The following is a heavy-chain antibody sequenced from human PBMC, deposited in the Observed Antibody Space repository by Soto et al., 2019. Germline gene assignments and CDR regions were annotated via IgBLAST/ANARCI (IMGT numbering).Heavy chain of an antibody. CDR2: IYYSGST. J-gene: IGHJ3*02. D-gene: IGHD6-19*01. CDR1: GGSISSYY. Sequence: QVQLQESGPGLVKPSETLSLTCTVSGGSISSYYWSWIRQPPGKGLEWIGYIYYSGSTNYNTSLKSRVTISVDTSKNQFSLKLSSVTAADTAVYYCARGRSSGWYNAFDIWGQGTMVTVSS. CDR3: ARGRSSGWYNAFDI. V-gene: IGHV4-59*01.